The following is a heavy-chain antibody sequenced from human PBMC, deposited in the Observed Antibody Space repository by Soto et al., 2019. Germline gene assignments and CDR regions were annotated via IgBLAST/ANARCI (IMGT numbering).Heavy chain of an antibody. V-gene: IGHV3-30-3*01. CDR3: ARDPLKYYDSSGYWV. D-gene: IGHD3-22*01. Sequence: GGSLRLSCAASGFTFSSYAMHWVRQAPGKGLEWVAVISYDGSNKYYADSVKGRFTISRDNSKNTLYLQMNSLRAEDTAVYYCARDPLKYYDSSGYWVWGQGTLVTVSS. CDR2: ISYDGSNK. CDR1: GFTFSSYA. J-gene: IGHJ4*02.